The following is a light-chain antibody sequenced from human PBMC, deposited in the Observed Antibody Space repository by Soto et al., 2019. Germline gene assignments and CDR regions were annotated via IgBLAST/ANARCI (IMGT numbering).Light chain of an antibody. J-gene: IGKJ5*01. CDR3: QLRSNWPIT. V-gene: IGKV3-11*01. CDR2: DAS. CDR1: QSVSSY. Sequence: ILLTQSPATLSLSPGERATLSCRASQSVSSYLAWYQQKPGQAPRLLIYDASNRATGIPARFSGSGSGTDFTLTISSLEPEDFAVYYCQLRSNWPITFGQGTRLEI.